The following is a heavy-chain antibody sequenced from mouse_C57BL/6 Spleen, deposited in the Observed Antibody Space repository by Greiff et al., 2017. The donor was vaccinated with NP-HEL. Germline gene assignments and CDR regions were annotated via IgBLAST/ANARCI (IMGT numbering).Heavy chain of an antibody. CDR3: AIYDYDGDYARDY. Sequence: VQLQQPWAELVMPGASVSVSCMASGDSFTSYWMHWVKRRPGPGLEWIGRIHPSDRDTNDKQKFNGNATLTVYKSSSTAYMQLSSLTSEDSAVYYCAIYDYDGDYARDYWGQGTSVTVSS. CDR1: GDSFTSYW. CDR2: IHPSDRDT. V-gene: IGHV1-74*01. D-gene: IGHD2-4*01. J-gene: IGHJ4*01.